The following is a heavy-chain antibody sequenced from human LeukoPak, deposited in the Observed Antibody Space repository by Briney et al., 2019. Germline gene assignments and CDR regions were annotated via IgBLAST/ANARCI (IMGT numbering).Heavy chain of an antibody. CDR3: ARRSTVTTDFDY. CDR1: GGSISSGGYS. Sequence: PSETLSLTCAVSGGSISSGGYSWSWIRQPPGKGLEWIGYIYHSGSTYYNPSLKSRVTISVDRSKNQFSLKLSSVTAADTAVYYCARRSTVTTDFDYWGQGTLVTVSS. CDR2: IYHSGST. V-gene: IGHV4-30-2*01. D-gene: IGHD4-17*01. J-gene: IGHJ4*02.